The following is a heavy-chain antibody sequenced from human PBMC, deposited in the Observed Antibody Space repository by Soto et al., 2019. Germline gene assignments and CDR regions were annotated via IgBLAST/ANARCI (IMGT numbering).Heavy chain of an antibody. D-gene: IGHD3-3*01. CDR3: ARGRRDDFWSGYSHYYYYGMDV. Sequence: ASVKVSCKASGYTFTGYYMHWVRQAPGQGLEWMGWINPNSGGTNYAQKFQGWVTMTRDTSISTAYMELSRLRSDDTAVYYCARGRRDDFWSGYSHYYYYGMDVWGQGTTVTVSS. CDR1: GYTFTGYY. J-gene: IGHJ6*02. V-gene: IGHV1-2*04. CDR2: INPNSGGT.